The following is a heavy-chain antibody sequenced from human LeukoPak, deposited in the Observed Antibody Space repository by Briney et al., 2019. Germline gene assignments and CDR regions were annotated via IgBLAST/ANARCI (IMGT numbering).Heavy chain of an antibody. CDR3: VRDFREADY. D-gene: IGHD3-10*01. J-gene: IGHJ4*02. V-gene: IGHV3-74*01. CDR2: ICQDGTVA. Sequence: GGSLRLSCAASRFTFSRYCMHWVRQAPGKGPVWLSRICQDGTVANYADSVKGRFTISRDNAKSTVSLQMNSLRVEDTAVYYCVRDFREADYWGRGSLVTVSS. CDR1: RFTFSRYC.